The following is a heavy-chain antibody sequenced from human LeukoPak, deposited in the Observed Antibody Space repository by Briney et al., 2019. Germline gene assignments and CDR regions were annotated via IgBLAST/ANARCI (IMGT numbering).Heavy chain of an antibody. D-gene: IGHD3-3*01. Sequence: GGSLRLSCAASGFTFSSYSMNWVRQAPGTGLEWVSSISSSSSYIYYADSVKGRFTISRDNAKNSLYLQMNSLRAEDTAVYYCASFWSGYYSIYWGQGTLVTVSS. CDR2: ISSSSSYI. V-gene: IGHV3-21*01. CDR3: ASFWSGYYSIY. CDR1: GFTFSSYS. J-gene: IGHJ4*02.